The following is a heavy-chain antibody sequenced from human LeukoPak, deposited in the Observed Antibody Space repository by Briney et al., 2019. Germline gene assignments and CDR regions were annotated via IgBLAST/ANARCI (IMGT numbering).Heavy chain of an antibody. CDR3: AKDLGKVIAAALTSGVDS. J-gene: IGHJ4*01. V-gene: IGHV3-43*01. D-gene: IGHD6-13*01. Sequence: GGSLRLSCAASGFTFHDDTMHWVRQIPGKSLEWVSLINWDGGSTFYADSVKGQFTISRDTRKNFLYLQMISLRTEDTALYYCAKDLGKVIAAALTSGVDSWGRGTLVTVSS. CDR2: INWDGGST. CDR1: GFTFHDDT.